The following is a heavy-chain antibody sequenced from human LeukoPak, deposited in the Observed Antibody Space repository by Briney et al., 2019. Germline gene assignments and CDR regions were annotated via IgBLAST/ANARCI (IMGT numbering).Heavy chain of an antibody. J-gene: IGHJ4*02. CDR1: GFTFSSYG. D-gene: IGHD3-10*01. V-gene: IGHV3-30*18. CDR3: AKGGRGVIIS. CDR2: ISYDGSNK. Sequence: GGSLRLSCAASGFTFSSYGMHWVRQAPGKGLEWVAVISYDGSNKYYADSVKGRFTISRDNSKNTLYLQMNSLRAEDTAVYYCAKGGRGVIISWGQGTLVTVSS.